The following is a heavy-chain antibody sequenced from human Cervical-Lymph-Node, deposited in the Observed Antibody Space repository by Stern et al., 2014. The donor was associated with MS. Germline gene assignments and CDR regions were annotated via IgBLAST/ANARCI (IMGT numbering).Heavy chain of an antibody. CDR1: GGSIISDY. V-gene: IGHV4-59*01. Sequence: QVQLQESGPGLVKPSETLSLTCTVSGGSIISDYWSWIRQSPGKGLEWLGYIHSNGRTNSNPSLKSRVTISVETSKHQLSLKLTSVTAADTAVYHCARIGEGIAALHWYFDLWGRGTLVTVSS. CDR3: ARIGEGIAALHWYFDL. D-gene: IGHD6-13*01. J-gene: IGHJ2*01. CDR2: IHSNGRT.